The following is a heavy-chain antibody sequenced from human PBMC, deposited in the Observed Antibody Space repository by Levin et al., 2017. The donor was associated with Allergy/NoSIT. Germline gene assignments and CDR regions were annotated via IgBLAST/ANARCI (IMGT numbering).Heavy chain of an antibody. CDR3: AGLAGITMVQGVISGWFDP. CDR2: IYPGDSDT. D-gene: IGHD3-10*01. V-gene: IGHV5-51*01. CDR1: GYSFTSYW. Sequence: HGESLKISCKGSGYSFTSYWIGWVRQMPGKGLEWMGIIYPGDSDTRYSPSFQGQVTISADKSISTAYLQWSSLKASDTAMYYCAGLAGITMVQGVISGWFDPWGQGTLVTVSS. J-gene: IGHJ5*02.